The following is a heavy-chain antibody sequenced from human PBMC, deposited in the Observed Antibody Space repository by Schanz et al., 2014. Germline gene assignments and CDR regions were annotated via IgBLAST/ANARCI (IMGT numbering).Heavy chain of an antibody. CDR2: IYYSGST. D-gene: IGHD1-1*01. V-gene: IGHV4-30-4*07. Sequence: QVQLQESGPGLVKPSQTLSLTCAVSGGSISSGGYSWNWIRQPPGKGLEWIVYIYYSGSTYYNPSLKSRVTISVDTSKNQFSLKLSSVTAADTAVYYCARGGRTTYNYYYGMDVWSQGTTVTVSS. J-gene: IGHJ6*02. CDR3: ARGGRTTYNYYYGMDV. CDR1: GGSISSGGYS.